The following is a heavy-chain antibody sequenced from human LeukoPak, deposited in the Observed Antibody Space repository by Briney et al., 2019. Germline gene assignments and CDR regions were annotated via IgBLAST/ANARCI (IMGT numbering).Heavy chain of an antibody. CDR3: AREKYYFDY. CDR1: GFIFSSYW. V-gene: IGHV3-7*03. CDR2: IKQDGSEK. Sequence: HPGGSLRLSCAASGFIFSSYWMSWVRQAPGKGLEWVANIKQDGSEKYYVDSVKGRFTISRDNAKNSLYLQMNSLRAEDTAVYYCAREKYYFDYWGQGTLVTVSS. J-gene: IGHJ4*02.